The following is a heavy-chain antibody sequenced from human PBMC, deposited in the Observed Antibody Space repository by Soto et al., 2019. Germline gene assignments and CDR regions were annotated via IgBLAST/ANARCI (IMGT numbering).Heavy chain of an antibody. Sequence: AACRCTVWISSMSWARQAPGKRLEWVSHITASGGTATYAESVKGRFIISRDTSRDTLYLQMNTLGAEDTAVYYCARCSQRIWNQDAFDIWGQGPMVTV. V-gene: IGHV3-23*01. CDR3: ARCSQRIWNQDAFDI. CDR2: ITASGGTA. D-gene: IGHD1-1*01. J-gene: IGHJ3*02. CDR1: RCTVWISS.